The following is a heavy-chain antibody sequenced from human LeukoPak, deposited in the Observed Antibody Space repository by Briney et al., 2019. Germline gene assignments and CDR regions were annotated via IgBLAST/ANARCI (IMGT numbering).Heavy chain of an antibody. CDR1: GFTFTTYY. CDR2: INQDGSVK. V-gene: IGHV3-7*01. J-gene: IGHJ4*02. CDR3: ARENWSIDY. Sequence: GGSLRLSCAASGFTFTTYYMTWVRQAPGKGLEWVANINQDGSVKNYVDSVKGRFTFSRDNAENSVYLQMDSLRADDTAVYYCARENWSIDYWGQGTLVTVSS. D-gene: IGHD1-1*01.